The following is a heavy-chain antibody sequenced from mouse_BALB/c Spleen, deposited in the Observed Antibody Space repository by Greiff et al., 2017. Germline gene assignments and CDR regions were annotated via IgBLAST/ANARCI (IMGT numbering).Heavy chain of an antibody. CDR3: ARSTVITTYFDY. J-gene: IGHJ2*01. D-gene: IGHD2-4*01. Sequence: EVQLQESGPSLVKPSQTLSLTCSATGDPIPSGYWNWIRKFPGNKLEYMGYISYSGSTYYNPSLKSRISITRDTSKNQYYLQLNSVTTEDTATYYCARSTVITTYFDYWGQGTTLTVSS. CDR2: ISYSGST. V-gene: IGHV3-8*02. CDR1: GDPIPSGY.